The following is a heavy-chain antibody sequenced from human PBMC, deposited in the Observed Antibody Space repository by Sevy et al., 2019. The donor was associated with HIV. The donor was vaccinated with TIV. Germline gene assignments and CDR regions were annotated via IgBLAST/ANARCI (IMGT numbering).Heavy chain of an antibody. J-gene: IGHJ4*02. CDR1: GFTFSSHS. V-gene: IGHV3-48*02. D-gene: IGHD4-17*01. CDR2: ISSSSSTI. CDR3: ARDTYGDFLHYFDY. Sequence: GGSLRLSCAASGFTFSSHSMNWVPQAPGKGLEWVSYISSSSSTIYYADSAKGRFTISRDNAKNSLYLQINSLRDEDTAVYYCARDTYGDFLHYFDYWGQGTLVTVSS.